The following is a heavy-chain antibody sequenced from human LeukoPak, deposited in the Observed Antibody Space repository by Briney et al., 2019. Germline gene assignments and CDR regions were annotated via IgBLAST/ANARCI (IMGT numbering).Heavy chain of an antibody. J-gene: IGHJ3*02. CDR2: IYYSGST. CDR1: GGSISSSSYY. Sequence: SETLSLTCTVSGGSISSSSYYWGWIRQPPGKGLEWIGSIYYSGSTYYNPSLKSRVTISVDTSKNQFSLKLSSVTAADTAVYYCARGGKAFDIWGQGTMVTVSS. CDR3: ARGGKAFDI. D-gene: IGHD3-16*01. V-gene: IGHV4-39*07.